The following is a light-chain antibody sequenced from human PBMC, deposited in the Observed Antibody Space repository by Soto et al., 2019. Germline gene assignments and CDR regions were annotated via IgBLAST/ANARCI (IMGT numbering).Light chain of an antibody. CDR2: KAS. Sequence: DIQMTQSPSTLSGSVGDRVTITCRASQTISSWLAWYQQKPGKAPKLLIYKASTLKSGVPSRFSGSGSGTEFTLTISSLQPDDFATYYCHQYNSFPLTFGQGTKVEFK. J-gene: IGKJ1*01. CDR3: HQYNSFPLT. V-gene: IGKV1-5*03. CDR1: QTISSW.